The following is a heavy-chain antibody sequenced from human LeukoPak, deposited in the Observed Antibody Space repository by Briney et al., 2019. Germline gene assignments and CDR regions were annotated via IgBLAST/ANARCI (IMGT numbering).Heavy chain of an antibody. CDR1: GGSISSTHW. Sequence: SETLSLTCAVSGGSISSTHWWSWVRQPPGKGLEWIGEIYHSGSTNYNPSLKSRVTISVDKSKNQFSLKLSSVTAADTAVYYCARDVHYYDSSEGFDPWGQGTLVTVSS. CDR2: IYHSGST. J-gene: IGHJ5*02. V-gene: IGHV4-4*02. D-gene: IGHD3-22*01. CDR3: ARDVHYYDSSEGFDP.